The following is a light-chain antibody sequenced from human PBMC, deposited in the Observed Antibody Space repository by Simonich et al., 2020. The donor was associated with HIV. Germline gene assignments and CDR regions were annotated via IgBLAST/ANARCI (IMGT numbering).Light chain of an antibody. CDR2: AAS. V-gene: IGKV1-39*01. J-gene: IGKJ5*01. CDR1: QTISSY. Sequence: DIQMTQSPSSLSASVGDRVTITCRASQTISSYLNWYQQKPGKAPKLLIYAASSLQSGVPSRFSGSGSGTDFTLTISCLQPDDFATYYCQQYNTFPLTFGQGTRLEIK. CDR3: QQYNTFPLT.